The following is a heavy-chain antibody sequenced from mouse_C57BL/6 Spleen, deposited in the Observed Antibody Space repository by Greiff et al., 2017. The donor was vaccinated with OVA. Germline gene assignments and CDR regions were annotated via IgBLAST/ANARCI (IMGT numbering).Heavy chain of an antibody. V-gene: IGHV5-17*01. CDR3: ATYYYGSSSYAMDY. CDR1: GFTFSDYG. J-gene: IGHJ4*01. Sequence: EVKLQESGGGLVKPGGSLKLSCAASGFTFSDYGMHWVRQAPEKGLEWVAYISSGSSTIYYADTVKGRFTISRDNAKNTLFLQMTSLRSEDTAMYYCATYYYGSSSYAMDYWGQGTSVTVSS. D-gene: IGHD1-1*01. CDR2: ISSGSSTI.